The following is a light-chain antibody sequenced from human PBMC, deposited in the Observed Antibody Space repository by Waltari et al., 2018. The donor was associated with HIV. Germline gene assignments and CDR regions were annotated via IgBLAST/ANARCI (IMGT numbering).Light chain of an antibody. V-gene: IGLV2-14*01. CDR2: DVN. J-gene: IGLJ2*01. CDR3: SSYTRSHTLV. CDR1: STDIDISNF. Sequence: QSALTQPASVSGSPGQSITISCSGTSTDIDISNFVSWYRQFPGQAPQLLISDVNSRPVGIPLRFSGSKSGSAASLTISGLQTDDEADYYCSSYTRSHTLVFGGGTKLTVL.